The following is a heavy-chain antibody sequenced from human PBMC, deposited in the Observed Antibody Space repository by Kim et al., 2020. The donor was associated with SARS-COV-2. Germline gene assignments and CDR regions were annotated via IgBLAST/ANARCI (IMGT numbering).Heavy chain of an antibody. CDR1: GFTFDDYA. CDR2: ISWNSGSI. V-gene: IGHV3-9*01. J-gene: IGHJ6*02. D-gene: IGHD3-3*01. CDR3: AKDMRSSWSSYIPPYYYYGMDV. Sequence: GGSLRLSCAASGFTFDDYAMHWVRQAPGKGLEWVSGISWNSGSIGYADSVKGRFTISRDNAKNSLYLQMNSLRAEDTALYYCAKDMRSSWSSYIPPYYYYGMDVWGQGTTVTVSS.